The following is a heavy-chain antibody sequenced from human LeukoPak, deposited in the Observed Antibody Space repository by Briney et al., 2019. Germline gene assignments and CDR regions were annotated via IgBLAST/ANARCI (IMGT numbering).Heavy chain of an antibody. CDR2: ISSSSSYI. D-gene: IGHD5-12*01. CDR1: GFTFSSYS. J-gene: IGHJ4*02. V-gene: IGHV3-21*01. Sequence: GGSLRLSCAASGFTFSSYSMNWVRQAPGKGLEWVSSISSSSSYIYYADSVKGRFTISRDNAKNSLYLQMNSLRAEDTAVYYCARAGGYVGVFDYWGQGTLVTVSS. CDR3: ARAGGYVGVFDY.